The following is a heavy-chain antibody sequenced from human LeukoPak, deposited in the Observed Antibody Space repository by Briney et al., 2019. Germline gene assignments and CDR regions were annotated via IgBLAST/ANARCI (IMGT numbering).Heavy chain of an antibody. V-gene: IGHV3-33*01. J-gene: IGHJ4*02. CDR3: AREGYSSGYSNYFDY. CDR1: GFTFSSYG. Sequence: GGSLRLSCAASGFTFSSYGIHWVRQAPGKGLEWVAFIWYDGNNKYYADSVKGRFTISRDNSKNTLYLQMNSLRAEDTAVYYCAREGYSSGYSNYFDYWGQGTLVTVSP. CDR2: IWYDGNNK. D-gene: IGHD6-19*01.